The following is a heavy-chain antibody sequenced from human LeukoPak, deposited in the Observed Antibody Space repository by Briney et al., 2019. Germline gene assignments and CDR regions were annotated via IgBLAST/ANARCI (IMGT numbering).Heavy chain of an antibody. CDR2: FLSDGSRT. Sequence: GGSLRLSCAASGFTFSSYWMHWVRQGPGKGLVWVSRFLSDGSRTTYADSVKGRFTISGDNAKNTLYLQMNSLRAEDTAVYYCARDMRRYYDILTGYSSPFDYWGQGTLVTVSS. J-gene: IGHJ4*02. CDR3: ARDMRRYYDILTGYSSPFDY. CDR1: GFTFSSYW. V-gene: IGHV3-74*01. D-gene: IGHD3-9*01.